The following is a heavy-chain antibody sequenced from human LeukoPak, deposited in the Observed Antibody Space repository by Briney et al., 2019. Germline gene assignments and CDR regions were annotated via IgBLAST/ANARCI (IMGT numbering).Heavy chain of an antibody. D-gene: IGHD6-13*01. CDR3: ARTTEGYSSSWYPGQPYYYYMDV. CDR1: GYTFTSYY. V-gene: IGHV1-46*01. CDR2: INPSGGST. Sequence: ASVKVSCKASGYTFTSYYMHWVRQAPGQGLEWMGIINPSGGSTSYAQKFQGRVTMTRDTSTSTVYMELSSVTAADTAVYYCARTTEGYSSSWYPGQPYYYYMDVWGKGTTVTISS. J-gene: IGHJ6*03.